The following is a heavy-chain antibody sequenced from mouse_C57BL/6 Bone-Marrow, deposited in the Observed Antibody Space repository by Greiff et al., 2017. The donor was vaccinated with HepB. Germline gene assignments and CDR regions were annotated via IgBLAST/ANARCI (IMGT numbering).Heavy chain of an antibody. CDR1: GFTFSDYY. J-gene: IGHJ1*03. V-gene: IGHV5-16*01. D-gene: IGHD1-1*01. Sequence: VMLVESAGGLVQPGSSMKLSCTASGFTFSDYYMAWVRQVPEKGLEWVANINYDGSSTYYLDSLKSRFIISRDNAKNILYLQMSSLKSEDTATYYCAREGDYYGSSYSYWYFDVWGTGTTVTVSS. CDR2: INYDGSST. CDR3: AREGDYYGSSYSYWYFDV.